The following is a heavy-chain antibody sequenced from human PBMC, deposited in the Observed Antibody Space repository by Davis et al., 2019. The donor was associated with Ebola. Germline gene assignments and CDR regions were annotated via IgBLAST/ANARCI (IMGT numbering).Heavy chain of an antibody. CDR1: GFIFSNYG. CDR3: AIANRGPVADTGDY. D-gene: IGHD6-19*01. CDR2: IRFDGSGE. Sequence: GEFLKISCAASGFIFSNYGMHWIRQAPGKGLEWLAVIRFDGSGEYYADSVKGRFTISRDNAKNSLYLQMNSLRAEDTAVYYCAIANRGPVADTGDYWGQGTLVTVSS. J-gene: IGHJ4*02. V-gene: IGHV3-33*08.